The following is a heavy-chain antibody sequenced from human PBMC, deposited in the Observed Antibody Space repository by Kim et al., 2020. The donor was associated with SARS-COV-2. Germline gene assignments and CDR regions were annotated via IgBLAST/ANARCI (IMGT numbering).Heavy chain of an antibody. D-gene: IGHD3-9*01. CDR2: ISSSSSYI. CDR3: ARDLRTVRYFDWFGPYFDY. Sequence: GGSLRLSCAASGFTFSSYSMNWVRQAPGKGLEWVSSISSSSSYIYYADSVKGRFTISRDNAKNSLYLQMNSLRAEDTAVYYCARDLRTVRYFDWFGPYFDYWGQGTLVTVSS. J-gene: IGHJ4*02. V-gene: IGHV3-21*01. CDR1: GFTFSSYS.